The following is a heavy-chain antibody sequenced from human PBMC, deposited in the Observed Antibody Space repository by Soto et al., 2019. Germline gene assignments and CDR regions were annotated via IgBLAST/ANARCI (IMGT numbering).Heavy chain of an antibody. D-gene: IGHD2-15*01. V-gene: IGHV4-34*02. J-gene: IGHJ4*02. Sequence: QVQLQQWGAGLLKPSETLSLTCAVYGGSFSGSYWCWIRRRPAKGLEWIGEINHGESASYNPSLKDRVTISLDASNNHLSLKLTSVPAADSAVYFCPRGYAAPRAAHWGPGTLVTVSS. CDR1: GGSFSGSY. CDR2: INHGESA. CDR3: PRGYAAPRAAH.